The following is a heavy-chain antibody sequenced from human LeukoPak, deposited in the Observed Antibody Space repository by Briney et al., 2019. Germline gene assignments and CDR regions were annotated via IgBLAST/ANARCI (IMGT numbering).Heavy chain of an antibody. CDR3: AWAFCSSTSCYPYYFDY. CDR2: INPNSGGT. D-gene: IGHD2-2*01. CDR1: GYTFTGYY. Sequence: ASVTVSCKASGYTFTGYYMHWVRQAPGQGLEWMGWINPNSGGTNYAQKFQGRVTMTRDTSISTAYMELSRLRSDDTAVYYCAWAFCSSTSCYPYYFDYWGQGTLVTVSS. J-gene: IGHJ4*02. V-gene: IGHV1-2*02.